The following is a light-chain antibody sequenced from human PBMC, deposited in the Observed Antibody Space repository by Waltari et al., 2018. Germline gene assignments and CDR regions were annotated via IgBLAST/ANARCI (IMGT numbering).Light chain of an antibody. CDR2: GAS. Sequence: EIVMTQSPATLSVSPGERATLPCTASQSISDSLGWSQQRPGQAPRLLIYGASTRATGIPARFSGSGSGTEFTLTISSLQSEDFAVYYCHQYKIWPEAFGQGTKVEIK. J-gene: IGKJ1*01. V-gene: IGKV3D-15*01. CDR1: QSISDS. CDR3: HQYKIWPEA.